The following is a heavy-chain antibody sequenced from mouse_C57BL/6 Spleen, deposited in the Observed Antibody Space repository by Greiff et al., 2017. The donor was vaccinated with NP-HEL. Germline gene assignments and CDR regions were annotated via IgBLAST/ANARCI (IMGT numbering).Heavy chain of an antibody. V-gene: IGHV1-69*01. CDR1: GYTFTSYW. D-gene: IGHD2-4*01. Sequence: VQLQQPGAELVMPGASVKLSCKASGYTFTSYWMHWVKQRPGQGLEWIGEIDPSDSYTNYNQKFKGKSTLTVDKSSSTAYMQLSSLTSEDSAVYYCARRGYDYLAYWGQGTLVTVSA. CDR3: ARRGYDYLAY. J-gene: IGHJ3*01. CDR2: IDPSDSYT.